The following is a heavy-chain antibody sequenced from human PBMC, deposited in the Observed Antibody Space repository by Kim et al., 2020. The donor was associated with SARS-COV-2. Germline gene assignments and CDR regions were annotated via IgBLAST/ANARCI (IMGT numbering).Heavy chain of an antibody. CDR2: IWTDGSKK. CDR1: GFTFSNYG. J-gene: IGHJ4*02. Sequence: GGSLRLSCTPSGFTFSNYGMHWVRQYPGKGLEWVATIWTDGSKKYYRDSVKGRFTISRDNSKNSLYLQMNSLRAEDTAMYYCARLVSGTNGPLDYWGQGVLVTVSS. D-gene: IGHD2-8*01. CDR3: ARLVSGTNGPLDY. V-gene: IGHV3-33*01.